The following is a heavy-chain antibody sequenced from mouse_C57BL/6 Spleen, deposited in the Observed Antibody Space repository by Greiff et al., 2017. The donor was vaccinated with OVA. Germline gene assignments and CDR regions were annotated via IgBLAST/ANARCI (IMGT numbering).Heavy chain of an antibody. V-gene: IGHV1-74*01. CDR1: GYTFTSYW. D-gene: IGHD2-4*01. Sequence: QVQLQQPGAELVKPGASVKVSCKASGYTFTSYWMHWVKQRPGQGLEWIGRIHPSDSDTNYNQKFEGKATLTVDKSSSTAYMQLSSLTSEDSAVYYCAMRESTMITTRYYAMDYWGQGTSVTVSS. CDR3: AMRESTMITTRYYAMDY. CDR2: IHPSDSDT. J-gene: IGHJ4*01.